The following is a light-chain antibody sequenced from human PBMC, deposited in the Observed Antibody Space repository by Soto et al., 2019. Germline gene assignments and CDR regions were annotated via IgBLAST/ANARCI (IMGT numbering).Light chain of an antibody. Sequence: EIVLTQSPGTLSLSRGERAALSCRGSQSVSSSHLAWYQHKPGQAPRLLIYGASTRATGIPDRFSGSGSATDFSLIISRLEPEDFAVYYCQQYGSSRTWTFGQGTKVDIK. CDR2: GAS. CDR1: QSVSSSH. J-gene: IGKJ1*01. V-gene: IGKV3-20*01. CDR3: QQYGSSRTWT.